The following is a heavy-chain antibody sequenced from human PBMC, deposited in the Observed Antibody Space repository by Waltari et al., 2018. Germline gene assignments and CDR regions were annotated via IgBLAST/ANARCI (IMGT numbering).Heavy chain of an antibody. V-gene: IGHV1-24*01. CDR1: GYTLTELS. Sequence: QVQLVQSGAEVKKPGASVKVSCKVSGYTLTELSMHWVRQAPGKGLEWMGGFDPEDGQTIYDQKSQGRVTITEDTSTDTAYMELSSLRSEDTAVYYCALSGSYSPRYWGQGTLVTVSS. J-gene: IGHJ4*02. CDR3: ALSGSYSPRY. D-gene: IGHD1-26*01. CDR2: FDPEDGQT.